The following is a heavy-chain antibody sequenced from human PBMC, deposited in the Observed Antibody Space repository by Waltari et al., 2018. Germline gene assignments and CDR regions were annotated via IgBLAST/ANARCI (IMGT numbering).Heavy chain of an antibody. CDR1: GFTFRSYS. J-gene: IGHJ3*02. CDR3: ASNYYDSSGYPDAFDI. D-gene: IGHD3-22*01. CDR2: ISSSSSTI. Sequence: EVQLVESGGGLVQPGGSLRLSCAASGFTFRSYSMNRVRPAPGKGLGGVSYISSSSSTIYYADSVKGRFTISRDNAKNSLYLQMNSLRAEDTAVYYCASNYYDSSGYPDAFDIWGQGTMVTVSS. V-gene: IGHV3-48*04.